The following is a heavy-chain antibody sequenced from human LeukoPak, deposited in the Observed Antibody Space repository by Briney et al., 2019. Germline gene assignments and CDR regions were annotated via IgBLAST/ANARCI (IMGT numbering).Heavy chain of an antibody. CDR3: TTDSTNGIDYVWGSYRLDY. D-gene: IGHD3-16*02. CDR2: IKCKTDGGTT. J-gene: IGHJ4*02. CDR1: GFTFSNAW. Sequence: PGGSLRLSCAASGFTFSNAWMSWVRQAPGKGLEWVGRIKCKTDGGTTDYAAPVKGRFTISRDDSKNTLYLQMNSLKTEDTAVYYCTTDSTNGIDYVWGSYRLDYWGQGTLVTVSS. V-gene: IGHV3-15*01.